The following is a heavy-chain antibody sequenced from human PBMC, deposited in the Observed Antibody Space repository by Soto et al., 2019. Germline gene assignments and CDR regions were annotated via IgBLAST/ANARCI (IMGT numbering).Heavy chain of an antibody. D-gene: IGHD3-10*01. CDR2: IYPGDSDT. V-gene: IGHV5-51*01. Sequence: GESLKISCKGSGYSFTSYWIGWVRQMPGKGLEWMGIIYPGDSDTRYSPSFQGQVTISADKSISTAYLQWSSLKASDTAMYYCARSYYYGSGPWYYYGMDVWGQGTTVTVS. CDR1: GYSFTSYW. CDR3: ARSYYYGSGPWYYYGMDV. J-gene: IGHJ6*02.